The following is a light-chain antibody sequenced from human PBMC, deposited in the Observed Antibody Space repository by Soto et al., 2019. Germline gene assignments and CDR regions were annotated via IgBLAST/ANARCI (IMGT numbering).Light chain of an antibody. J-gene: IGKJ1*01. CDR1: QSVSSAY. CDR3: QQYNSYSWT. Sequence: EIVLTQSPGALSLSPGERVTLSCRASQSVSSAYLAWYQQKRGQAPRLLIYGASNRATGIPDRFSGSGSGTDFTLTISSLQSDDFATYYCQQYNSYSWTFGQGTKVDIK. CDR2: GAS. V-gene: IGKV3-20*01.